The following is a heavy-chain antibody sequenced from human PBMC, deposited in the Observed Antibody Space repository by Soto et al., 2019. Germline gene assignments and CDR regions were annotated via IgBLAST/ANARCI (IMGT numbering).Heavy chain of an antibody. J-gene: IGHJ4*02. CDR3: ARARTNIVATKIDY. Sequence: QVQLQQWGAGLLKPSETLSLTCAVYGGSFIGYYGNWIRQPPGKGLEWIGEINHSGSTNYNPSLKSRVTISVDTSKNQFSLKLSSVTAADTAVYYCARARTNIVATKIDYWGQGTLVTVSS. D-gene: IGHD5-12*01. CDR1: GGSFIGYY. CDR2: INHSGST. V-gene: IGHV4-34*01.